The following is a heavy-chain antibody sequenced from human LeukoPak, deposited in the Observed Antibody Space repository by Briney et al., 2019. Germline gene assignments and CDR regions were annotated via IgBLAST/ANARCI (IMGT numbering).Heavy chain of an antibody. CDR3: ARGAVAGANFDY. Sequence: GGSLRLSCADSGFTFNSYWMHWVRQAPGKGLAWVSHITTDGSGTSYADSVKGRFTISRDNAKKTLYLQMNSLRAEDTAVYYCARGAVAGANFDYWGLGTLVTVSS. CDR2: ITTDGSGT. D-gene: IGHD1-26*01. V-gene: IGHV3-74*01. J-gene: IGHJ4*02. CDR1: GFTFNSYW.